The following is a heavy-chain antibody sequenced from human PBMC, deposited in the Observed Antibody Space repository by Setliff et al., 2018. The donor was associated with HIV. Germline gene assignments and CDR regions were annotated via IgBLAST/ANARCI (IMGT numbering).Heavy chain of an antibody. CDR3: ARDPAPSSSASYFQH. J-gene: IGHJ1*01. CDR1: GYHFTNYY. V-gene: IGHV1-46*01. CDR2: INPSSGST. Sequence: ASVKVSCKASGYHFTNYYMHWVRQAPGQGLEWMGIINPSSGSTTYAQKFQGRVTMTSDTSTSTVYMELSSLRSEDTAVYYCARDPAPSSSASYFQHWGQGTPVTVSS. D-gene: IGHD6-6*01.